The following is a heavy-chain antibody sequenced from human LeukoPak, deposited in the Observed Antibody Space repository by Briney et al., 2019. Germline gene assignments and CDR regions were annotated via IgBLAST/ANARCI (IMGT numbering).Heavy chain of an antibody. CDR2: INPDSGGT. CDR3: ARACQIYDSSGYYYPMGNNNWFDP. D-gene: IGHD3-22*01. J-gene: IGHJ5*02. CDR1: GYRFTGYY. V-gene: IGHV1-2*02. Sequence: GASVKLSCKASGYRFTGYYIHWVRQAPGQGLEWMGWINPDSGGTKYAQKFQGRVTMTRDTSISTAYMELNRLTSEDTAVYYCARACQIYDSSGYYYPMGNNNWFDPWGQGTLVTVSS.